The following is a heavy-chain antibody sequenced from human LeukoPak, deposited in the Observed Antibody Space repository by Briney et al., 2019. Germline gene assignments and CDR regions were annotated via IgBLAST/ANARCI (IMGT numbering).Heavy chain of an antibody. CDR1: GGSISSSSYY. CDR2: IYYSGST. Sequence: SETLSLTCTVSGGSISSSSYYWGWIRQPPGKGLEWIGSIYYSGSTYYNPSLKSRVTISVDTSKNQFCLKLSSVTAADTAVYYCARLGYGSGSYYSVPDYWGQGTLVTVSS. V-gene: IGHV4-39*01. J-gene: IGHJ4*02. CDR3: ARLGYGSGSYYSVPDY. D-gene: IGHD3-10*01.